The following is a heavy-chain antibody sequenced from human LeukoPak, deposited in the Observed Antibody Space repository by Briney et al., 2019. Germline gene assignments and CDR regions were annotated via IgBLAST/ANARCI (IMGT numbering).Heavy chain of an antibody. CDR2: ISYDGSNK. CDR3: ARVFYLYHPPLGY. Sequence: GGSLRLSCAASGFTFSSYAMHWVRQAPGKGLEWVAVISYDGSNKYYADSVKGGFTISRDNSKNTLYLQMNSLRAEDTAVYYCARVFYLYHPPLGYWGQGTLVTVSS. V-gene: IGHV3-30-3*01. J-gene: IGHJ4*02. CDR1: GFTFSSYA. D-gene: IGHD2/OR15-2a*01.